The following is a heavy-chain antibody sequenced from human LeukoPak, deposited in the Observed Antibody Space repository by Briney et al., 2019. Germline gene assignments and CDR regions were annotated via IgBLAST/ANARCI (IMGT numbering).Heavy chain of an antibody. Sequence: GESLKISCKGSGYRFTSYWIGWVRQLPGKGLEWMGIIYPGDSDTRYSPSFQGQVTISADKSISTAYLQWSSLKASDTAMYYCARSAVYGSGSYDYWGQGTLVTVSS. D-gene: IGHD3-10*01. J-gene: IGHJ4*02. CDR2: IYPGDSDT. CDR1: GYRFTSYW. CDR3: ARSAVYGSGSYDY. V-gene: IGHV5-51*01.